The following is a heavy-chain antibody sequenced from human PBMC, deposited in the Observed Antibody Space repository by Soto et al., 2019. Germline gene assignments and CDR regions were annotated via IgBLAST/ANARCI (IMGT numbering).Heavy chain of an antibody. CDR1: GGTFSSYA. Sequence: SVKVSCKASGGTFSSYAISWVRQAPGQGLEWMGGIIPIFGTANYAQKFQGRVTITADESTSTAYMELSSLRSEDTAVYYCARAVLRYFAPPGYFDYWGQGTLVTVSS. CDR3: ARAVLRYFAPPGYFDY. J-gene: IGHJ4*02. V-gene: IGHV1-69*13. CDR2: IIPIFGTA. D-gene: IGHD3-9*01.